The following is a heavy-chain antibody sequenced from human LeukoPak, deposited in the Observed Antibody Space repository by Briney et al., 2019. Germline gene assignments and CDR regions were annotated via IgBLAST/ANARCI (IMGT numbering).Heavy chain of an antibody. J-gene: IGHJ4*02. Sequence: SETLSLTCAVYGGSFSGYYWSWIRQPPGKGLEWIGSIFYTGKGHYNPSLKSRVTISVDTSKNQFSLWLTSVTAADTAFYYCARDREDVAVSAMDYWGQGTLVTVSS. CDR3: ARDREDVAVSAMDY. CDR2: IFYTGKG. D-gene: IGHD5-24*01. V-gene: IGHV4-34*12. CDR1: GGSFSGYY.